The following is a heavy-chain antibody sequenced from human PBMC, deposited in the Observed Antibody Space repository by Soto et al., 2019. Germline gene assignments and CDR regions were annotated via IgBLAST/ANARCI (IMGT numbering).Heavy chain of an antibody. CDR1: GGTFSSYT. V-gene: IGHV1-69*02. D-gene: IGHD5-12*01. Sequence: QVQLVQSGAEVKKPGSSVKVSCKASGGTFSSYTISWVRQAPGQGLEWMGRIIPILGIANYAQKFQGRVTITADKSTSTAYMELSSLRSEDTAVYYCARGWLQTNYYYGMDVWGQGTTVTVSS. J-gene: IGHJ6*02. CDR2: IIPILGIA. CDR3: ARGWLQTNYYYGMDV.